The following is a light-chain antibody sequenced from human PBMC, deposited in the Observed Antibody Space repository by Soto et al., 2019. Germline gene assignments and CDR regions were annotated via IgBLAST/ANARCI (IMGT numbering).Light chain of an antibody. Sequence: EIVLTQSPGTLSLSPGETASLSCWASQSIISNFLAWYQQRRGQPPRLLIYDSSMRASGIPARFTGSGSGTAFTLTISRVEPEDYAVYYCQQTFHSTRTFGQGTRLEI. J-gene: IGKJ2*01. CDR2: DSS. V-gene: IGKV3-20*01. CDR1: QSIISNF. CDR3: QQTFHSTRT.